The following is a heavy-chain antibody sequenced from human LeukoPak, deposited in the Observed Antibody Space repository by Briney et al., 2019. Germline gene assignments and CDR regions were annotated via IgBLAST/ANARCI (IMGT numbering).Heavy chain of an antibody. V-gene: IGHV3-21*01. Sequence: GGSLRLSCAASGSTFGSYSMNWVRQAPGKGLEWVSGISDTSSYISYADSVKGRFTISRDNARNSLYLQMNTLRAEDTAVYYCATGRGYYYDSSGFEDWGQGTLVTVSS. CDR3: ATGRGYYYDSSGFED. CDR1: GSTFGSYS. D-gene: IGHD3-22*01. J-gene: IGHJ4*02. CDR2: ISDTSSYI.